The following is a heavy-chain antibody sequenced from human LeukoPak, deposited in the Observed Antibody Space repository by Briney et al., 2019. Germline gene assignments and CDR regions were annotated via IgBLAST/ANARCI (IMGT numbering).Heavy chain of an antibody. CDR2: ISYDGSNK. D-gene: IGHD4-17*01. V-gene: IGHV3-30*03. CDR1: GFTFSSYG. CDR3: ARGPTDYANWFDP. Sequence: GGSLRLSCAASGFTFSSYGMHWVRQAPGKGLEWVAVISYDGSNKYYADSVKGRFTISRDNSKNTLYLQMNSLTSEDTAVYYCARGPTDYANWFDPWGQGTLVTVSS. J-gene: IGHJ5*02.